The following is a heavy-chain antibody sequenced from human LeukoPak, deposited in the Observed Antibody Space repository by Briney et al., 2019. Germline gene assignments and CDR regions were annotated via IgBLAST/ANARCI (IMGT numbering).Heavy chain of an antibody. CDR3: ARGPDGDSDY. J-gene: IGHJ4*02. Sequence: PSETLSLTCAVSGYSISSGYYWGWIRQPPGQGLEWIGSIYHSGSTYYNPPLKSRVTISVDTSKNQFSLKLSSVTAADTAVYYCARGPDGDSDYWGQGTLVTVSS. CDR1: GYSISSGYY. CDR2: IYHSGST. V-gene: IGHV4-38-2*01. D-gene: IGHD4-17*01.